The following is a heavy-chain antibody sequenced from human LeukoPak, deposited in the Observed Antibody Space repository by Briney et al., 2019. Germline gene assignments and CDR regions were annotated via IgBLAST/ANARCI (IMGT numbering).Heavy chain of an antibody. CDR1: GFTFSSYA. Sequence: GGSLRLSCAASGFTFSSYAMSWVRQAPGKGLEWVSAISGSGGSTYYADSVKGRFTISRDNSKNTLYLQMNSLRAEDTAVYYCAKVGGGSGGLYYYYYYMDVWGKGTTVTVSS. V-gene: IGHV3-23*01. CDR3: AKVGGGSGGLYYYYYYMDV. D-gene: IGHD3-10*01. J-gene: IGHJ6*03. CDR2: ISGSGGST.